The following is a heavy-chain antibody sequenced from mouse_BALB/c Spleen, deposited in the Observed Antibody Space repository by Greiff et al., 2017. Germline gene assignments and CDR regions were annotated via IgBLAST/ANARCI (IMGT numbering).Heavy chain of an antibody. J-gene: IGHJ2*01. CDR3: ARSYGSSYFDY. CDR2: IDPANGNT. Sequence: VQLQQSGAELVKPGASVKLSCTASGFNIKDNYMHWVKQRPEQGLEWIGRIDPANGNTKYDPKFQGKATITPDTSSNTAYLQLSSLTSEDTAVYYCARSYGSSYFDYWGQGTTLTVSS. V-gene: IGHV14-3*02. D-gene: IGHD1-1*01. CDR1: GFNIKDNY.